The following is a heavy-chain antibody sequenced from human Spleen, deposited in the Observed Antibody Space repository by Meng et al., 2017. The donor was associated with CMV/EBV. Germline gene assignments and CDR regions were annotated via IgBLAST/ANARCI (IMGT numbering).Heavy chain of an antibody. J-gene: IGHJ3*02. CDR1: GFTFSKSW. V-gene: IGHV3-15*01. CDR2: IKSKSDGGTT. D-gene: IGHD2-2*01. Sequence: GGSLRLSCLASGFTFSKSWMNWVRQAPGKGLEWVGRIKSKSDGGTTDYAAPVKGRFSISRDDSKNTLYLQMNSLRAEDTAVYYCARAKDIVVRAFDIWGQGTMVTVSS. CDR3: ARAKDIVVRAFDI.